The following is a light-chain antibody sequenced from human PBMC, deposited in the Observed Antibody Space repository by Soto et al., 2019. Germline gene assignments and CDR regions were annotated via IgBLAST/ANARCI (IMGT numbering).Light chain of an antibody. CDR1: SSNIGAGYD. Sequence: QSVLTQPPSVSGAPGQRVTISCTGSSSNIGAGYDVHWYQQLPGTAPKLLIYGNSNRPSGVPDRFSGSKSGTSASLAITGLQAEDAADYYCQSYDSSLSGYGFGTGTKVTVL. CDR3: QSYDSSLSGYG. CDR2: GNS. V-gene: IGLV1-40*01. J-gene: IGLJ1*01.